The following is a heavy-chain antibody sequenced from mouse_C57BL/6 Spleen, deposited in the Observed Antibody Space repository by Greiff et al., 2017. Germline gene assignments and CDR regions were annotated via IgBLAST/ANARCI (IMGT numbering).Heavy chain of an antibody. CDR3: ARTGLTGDY. Sequence: VKLKQPGAELVKPGASVKLSCKASGYTFTSYWMHWVKQRPGQGLEWIGMIHPNSGSTNYNEKFKSKATLTVDKSSSTAYMQLSSLTSEDSAVYYCARTGLTGDYWGQGTTLTVAS. CDR2: IHPNSGST. D-gene: IGHD4-1*01. J-gene: IGHJ2*01. CDR1: GYTFTSYW. V-gene: IGHV1-64*01.